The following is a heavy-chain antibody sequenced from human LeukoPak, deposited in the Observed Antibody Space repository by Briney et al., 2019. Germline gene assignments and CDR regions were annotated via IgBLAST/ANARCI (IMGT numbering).Heavy chain of an antibody. Sequence: PSETLSLTCTVSGDSISSGDYYWSWIRQPAGKGLEWIGRISSSGSTNYNPSLKSRVTISVDTSKNQLSLKLSSVTAADTAVYYCARVYYSSSYDYWYFDLWGRGTLVTVSS. CDR3: ARVYYSSSYDYWYFDL. J-gene: IGHJ2*01. CDR2: ISSSGST. CDR1: GDSISSGDYY. V-gene: IGHV4-61*02. D-gene: IGHD6-13*01.